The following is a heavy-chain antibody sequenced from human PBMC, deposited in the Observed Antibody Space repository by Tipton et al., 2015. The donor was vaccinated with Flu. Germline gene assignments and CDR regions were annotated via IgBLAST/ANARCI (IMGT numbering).Heavy chain of an antibody. CDR1: RNTYTSYW. CDR2: IYPDDSDT. V-gene: IGHV5-51*03. Sequence: QLVQSGAEVKNPGESLKISCKGSRNTYTSYWIGWVRQMPGKGLEWMGIIYPDDSDTRYSPSFQGHVTISADKSSRTAYLQWNALKASDTAMYYCVTSTLTTNTNDAFNVWGQRTMVTVSS. CDR3: VTSTLTTNTNDAFNV. D-gene: IGHD4-11*01. J-gene: IGHJ3*01.